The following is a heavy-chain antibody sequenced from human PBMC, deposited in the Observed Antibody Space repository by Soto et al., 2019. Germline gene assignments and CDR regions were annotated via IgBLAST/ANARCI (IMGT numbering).Heavy chain of an antibody. Sequence: GGSLRLSCAASGFTFSSYAMHWVRQAPGNGLEWVAVISYDGSNKYYADSVKGRFTISRDNSKNTLYLQMNSLRAEDTAVYYCARAPPGDFWSGFYGMDVWGQGTTVTVSS. J-gene: IGHJ6*02. CDR2: ISYDGSNK. CDR1: GFTFSSYA. V-gene: IGHV3-30-3*01. D-gene: IGHD3-3*01. CDR3: ARAPPGDFWSGFYGMDV.